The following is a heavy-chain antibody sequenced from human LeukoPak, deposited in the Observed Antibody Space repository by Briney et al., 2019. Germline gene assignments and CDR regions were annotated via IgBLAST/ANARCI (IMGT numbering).Heavy chain of an antibody. CDR1: GDSLYSNCAT. CDR3: ARGLRAAAGKAFDY. V-gene: IGHV6-1*01. D-gene: IGHD6-13*01. J-gene: IGHJ4*02. Sequence: SQTVSLTCAISGDSLYSNCATWNWIRQSPSRGLEWRGRRYYRSKWDTDYAVSVKGRIIVNADTSKNQFSLQVNSVTPEDTAVYYCARGLRAAAGKAFDYWGQGTLVTVSS. CDR2: RYYRSKWDT.